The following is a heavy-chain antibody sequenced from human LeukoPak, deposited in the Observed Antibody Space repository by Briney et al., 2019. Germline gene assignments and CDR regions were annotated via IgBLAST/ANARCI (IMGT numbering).Heavy chain of an antibody. D-gene: IGHD5-12*01. CDR2: ISGSGGST. CDR3: AKSAYSGYDFGYYFGMDV. J-gene: IGHJ6*02. Sequence: GGSLRLSCAASGVTFSSYAMRWVRQAPGKGLEWVSAISGSGGSTYYADSVKGRFTISRDNSKNMMYLQMNSLRAEDTAVYYCAKSAYSGYDFGYYFGMDVWGQGTTVTVSS. CDR1: GVTFSSYA. V-gene: IGHV3-23*01.